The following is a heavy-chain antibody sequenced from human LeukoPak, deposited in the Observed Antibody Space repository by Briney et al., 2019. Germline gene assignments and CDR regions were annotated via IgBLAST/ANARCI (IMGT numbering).Heavy chain of an antibody. CDR1: GGSLSGYY. CDR3: ASHVRSTVVTRFDY. D-gene: IGHD2-15*01. CDR2: INHSGST. Sequence: SETLSLTCAVYGGSLSGYYWSWIRQPPGKGLEWIGEINHSGSTNYNPSLKSRVTISVDTSKNQFSLKLSSVTAADTAVYYCASHVRSTVVTRFDYWGQGTLVTVSS. V-gene: IGHV4-34*01. J-gene: IGHJ4*02.